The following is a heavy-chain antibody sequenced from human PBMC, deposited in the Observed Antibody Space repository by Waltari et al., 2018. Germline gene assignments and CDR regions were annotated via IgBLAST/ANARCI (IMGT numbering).Heavy chain of an antibody. Sequence: QVQLVQSGAEVKKPGSSVKVSCKASGGTFSSYTNSWVRQAPGQGLEWMGRIIPILGIANYAQKFQGRVTITADKSTSTAYMGLSSLRSEDTAVYYCARTGGWNYFDYWGQGTLVTVSS. CDR1: GGTFSSYT. CDR2: IIPILGIA. D-gene: IGHD2-15*01. J-gene: IGHJ4*02. CDR3: ARTGGWNYFDY. V-gene: IGHV1-69*02.